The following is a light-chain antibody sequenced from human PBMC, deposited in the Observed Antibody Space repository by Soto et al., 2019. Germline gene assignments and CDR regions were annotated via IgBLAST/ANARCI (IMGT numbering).Light chain of an antibody. J-gene: IGLJ3*02. Sequence: QSVLTQSPSASASLGASVKLTCTLSSGHSSYAIAWHQQQPEKGPRYLMKLNSDGSHSKGDGIPDRFSGSSSGAERYLTISSLQCEDEADYYCQTWGTGIHWVFGGGTKLTVL. V-gene: IGLV4-69*01. CDR1: SGHSSYA. CDR2: LNSDGSH. CDR3: QTWGTGIHWV.